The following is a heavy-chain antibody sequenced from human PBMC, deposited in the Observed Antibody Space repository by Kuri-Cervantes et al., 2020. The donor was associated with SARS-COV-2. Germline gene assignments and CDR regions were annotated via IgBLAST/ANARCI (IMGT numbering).Heavy chain of an antibody. CDR2: VNHRGST. J-gene: IGHJ6*03. Sequence: SATLSPPRAFYGESFSGYYWNWIRQSPGKGLEWIGEVNHRGSTNYNPSLKSRVTISVDTSSKQFSLHLGSVTAADTAVYYCARADPSYYYYYMDVWGKGTTVTVSS. CDR1: GESFSGYY. CDR3: ARADPSYYYYYMDV. V-gene: IGHV4-34*01.